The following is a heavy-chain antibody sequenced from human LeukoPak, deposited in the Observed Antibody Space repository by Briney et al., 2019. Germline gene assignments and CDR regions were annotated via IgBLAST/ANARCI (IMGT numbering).Heavy chain of an antibody. Sequence: SETLSLTCTVSGGSISSYYWRWIRQPPGKGLEWIGYLYYSGSTNYNPSLKSRVTISVDTSKNQFSLKLSSVTAADTAVYYCARAVQTIFGVVTGFDPWGQGTLVTVSS. V-gene: IGHV4-59*01. D-gene: IGHD3-3*01. CDR1: GGSISSYY. CDR2: LYYSGST. CDR3: ARAVQTIFGVVTGFDP. J-gene: IGHJ5*02.